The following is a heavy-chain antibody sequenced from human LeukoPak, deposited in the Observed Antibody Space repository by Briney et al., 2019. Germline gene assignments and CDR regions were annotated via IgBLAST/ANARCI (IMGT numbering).Heavy chain of an antibody. CDR3: ARGGPQYYYYYYGMDV. J-gene: IGHJ6*02. Sequence: PGGSLRLSCAASGFTFSSYAMHWVRQAPGKGLEWVAAISHDGSNKYYADSVKGRFTISRDNSKNTLYLQMNSLRAEDTAVYYCARGGPQYYYYYYGMDVWGQGTTVTVSS. V-gene: IGHV3-30*04. CDR1: GFTFSSYA. CDR2: ISHDGSNK.